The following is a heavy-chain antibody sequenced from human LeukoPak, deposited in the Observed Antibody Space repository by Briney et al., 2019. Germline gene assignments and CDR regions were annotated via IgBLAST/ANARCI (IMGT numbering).Heavy chain of an antibody. D-gene: IGHD6-13*01. J-gene: IGHJ4*02. Sequence: GRSLRLSCAASGFTFSNFGMHWVRQAPGKGLEWVAIIWYDGSKKYYADSLRGRFTISRDNSKNTLYLQMNSLRAEDTAVYYCARGEQLENWGQGTLVTVSS. CDR3: ARGEQLEN. V-gene: IGHV3-33*01. CDR1: GFTFSNFG. CDR2: IWYDGSKK.